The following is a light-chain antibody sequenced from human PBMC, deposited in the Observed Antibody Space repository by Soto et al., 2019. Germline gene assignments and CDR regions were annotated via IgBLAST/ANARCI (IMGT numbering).Light chain of an antibody. CDR3: LSYGGSNNYV. CDR1: SSDVGGYHY. V-gene: IGLV2-8*01. CDR2: EVE. Sequence: QSLLTQPPSASESPGQSVTISCTGTSSDVGGYHYVSWYQHHPGRAPKLLIYEVEKRPPGVHGRFSGSKSGNTAYLTVSGLQADDEADYYCLSYGGSNNYVFGTGTKVTVL. J-gene: IGLJ1*01.